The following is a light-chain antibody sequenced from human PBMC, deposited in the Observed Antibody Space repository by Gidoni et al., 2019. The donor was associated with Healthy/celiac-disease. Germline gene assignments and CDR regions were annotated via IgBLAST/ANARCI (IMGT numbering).Light chain of an antibody. CDR2: AAS. Sequence: EIQRTQTPPSLSASVGDRVTITRRASQSISSYLNWYQQKPAKAPTLVIYAASSMQSGVPSRLSGSGSGTDFTITISSVQHEEFATYYCQQSYSTPWTFGRGTKVEIK. CDR3: QQSYSTPWT. J-gene: IGKJ1*01. V-gene: IGKV1-39*01. CDR1: QSISSY.